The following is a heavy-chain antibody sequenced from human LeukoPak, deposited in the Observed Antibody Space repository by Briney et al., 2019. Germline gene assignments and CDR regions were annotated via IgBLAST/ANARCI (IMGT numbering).Heavy chain of an antibody. J-gene: IGHJ3*02. D-gene: IGHD2-15*01. V-gene: IGHV4-61*02. Sequence: SETLSLTCAVSGGSISSNSYYWGWIRQPAGKGLEWIGRMYSSGTTNYNPSLKSRVTISVDTSKNQFSLKLSSVTAADTAVYYCARRFCSGGSCYSDRGAFDIWGQGTMVTVSS. CDR1: GGSISSNSYY. CDR3: ARRFCSGGSCYSDRGAFDI. CDR2: MYSSGTT.